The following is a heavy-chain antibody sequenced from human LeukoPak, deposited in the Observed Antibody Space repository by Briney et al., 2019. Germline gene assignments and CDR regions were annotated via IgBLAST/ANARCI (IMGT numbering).Heavy chain of an antibody. CDR2: IYHNGTT. CDR1: GYSINNGYY. CDR3: ARLGGITIFGVVTRYYFDY. D-gene: IGHD3-3*01. V-gene: IGHV4-38-2*01. Sequence: SETLSLTCAVSGYSINNGYYWGWIRQPPGKGLEWIGSIYHNGTTYYNPSLKSRVTISVDTSKNQFSLKLSSVTAADTAVYYCARLGGITIFGVVTRYYFDYWGQGTLVTVSS. J-gene: IGHJ4*02.